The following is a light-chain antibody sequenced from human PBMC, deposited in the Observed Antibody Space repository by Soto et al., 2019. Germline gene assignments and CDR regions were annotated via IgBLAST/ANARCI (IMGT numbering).Light chain of an antibody. V-gene: IGKV3-20*01. Sequence: IVLTQSPGTLSLSPGERATLSCRASQSVTSSYLAWYQQKPGQAPRLLIFGASTRVTGIPDRFSGSGSGTDFTLTISRLEPEDFAVYYCHQYGSSPLFTFGPGTKVDIK. CDR1: QSVTSSY. J-gene: IGKJ3*01. CDR3: HQYGSSPLFT. CDR2: GAS.